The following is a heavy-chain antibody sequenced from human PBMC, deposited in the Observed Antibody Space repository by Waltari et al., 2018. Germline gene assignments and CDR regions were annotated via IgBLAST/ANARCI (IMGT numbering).Heavy chain of an antibody. D-gene: IGHD2-2*01. CDR2: ISPNSGER. CDR1: GYTFTEYY. J-gene: IGHJ6*02. Sequence: QVQLVQSGAEVKKPGASVKVSCKASGYTFTEYYIHWVRQAPGQGLEWMGWISPNSGERKFAQRFQGRVTMTRDTSISTAYMELSRLTSDDTAVYYCARGSRYCTSTTCPSSAFDVWGQGTTVTVSS. CDR3: ARGSRYCTSTTCPSSAFDV. V-gene: IGHV1-2*02.